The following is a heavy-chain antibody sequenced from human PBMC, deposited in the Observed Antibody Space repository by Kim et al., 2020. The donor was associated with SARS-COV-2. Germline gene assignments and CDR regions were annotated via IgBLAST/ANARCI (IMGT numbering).Heavy chain of an antibody. Sequence: SETLSLTCTVSGGSISSYYWSWIRQPPGKGLEWIGYIYYSGSTNYNPSLKSRVTISVDTSKNQFSLKLSSVTAADTAVYYCASLRSGYSYGEYYYYMDV. CDR3: ASLRSGYSYGEYYYYMDV. CDR1: GGSISSYY. J-gene: IGHJ6*03. V-gene: IGHV4-59*08. D-gene: IGHD5-18*01. CDR2: IYYSGST.